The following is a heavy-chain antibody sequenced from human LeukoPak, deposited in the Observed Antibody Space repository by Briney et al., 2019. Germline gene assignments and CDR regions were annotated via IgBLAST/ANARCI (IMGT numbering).Heavy chain of an antibody. CDR2: IYYSGST. V-gene: IGHV4-39*01. Sequence: SETLSLTCTVSGGSISSYYWGWIRQPPGKGLEWIGSIYYSGSTYYNPSLKSRVTISVDTSKNQFSLKLSSVTAADTAVYYCARLVDYYYMDVWGKGTTVTISS. CDR1: GGSISSYY. CDR3: ARLVDYYYMDV. J-gene: IGHJ6*03.